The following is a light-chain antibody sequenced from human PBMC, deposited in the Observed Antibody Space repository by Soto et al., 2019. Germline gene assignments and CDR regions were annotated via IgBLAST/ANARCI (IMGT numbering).Light chain of an antibody. V-gene: IGLV1-40*01. CDR3: QSYDSSLSGSVV. CDR1: SSNIGAGYD. CDR2: ANR. Sequence: QSVLTQSPSVSGAPGQRVTISCTGSSSNIGAGYDVHWYQHLPGTAPKLLIYANRNRPSGVPDRFSGSRSGTSSSLAITGLQAEDEADYYCQSYDSSLSGSVVFGGGTKLIVL. J-gene: IGLJ2*01.